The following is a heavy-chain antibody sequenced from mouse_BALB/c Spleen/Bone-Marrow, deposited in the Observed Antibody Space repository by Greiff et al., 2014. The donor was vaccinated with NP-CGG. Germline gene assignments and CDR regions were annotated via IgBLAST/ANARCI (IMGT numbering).Heavy chain of an antibody. CDR3: TREREGDGYYDFDY. Sequence: VQGVESGPGLVAPSQSLTITCTVSGFSLASYGIHWVSQPPGKGLEWLGVIWAGGVTNYNSALMSRLSISKDNSKSQVFLKMNSLQIDDTAMFYCTREREGDGYYDFDYWGQGTIFTVSS. D-gene: IGHD2-3*01. CDR2: IWAGGVT. V-gene: IGHV2-9*02. CDR1: GFSLASYG. J-gene: IGHJ2*01.